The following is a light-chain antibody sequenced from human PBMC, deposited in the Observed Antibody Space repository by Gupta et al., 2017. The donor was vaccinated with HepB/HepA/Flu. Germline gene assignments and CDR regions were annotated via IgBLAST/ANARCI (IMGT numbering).Light chain of an antibody. V-gene: IGLV1-51*01. Sequence: QSVLTQPPSVSAAPGQKVTIACSGGSSNIGNNYVSWYQQFPGTAPKLLIYYNDRRRSGIPDRFSGSKYDTSATLGITGLQPGEEADYYCGTGDNGRSAGVFGGGTKLTVL. CDR3: GTGDNGRSAGV. CDR1: SSNIGNNY. CDR2: YND. J-gene: IGLJ3*02.